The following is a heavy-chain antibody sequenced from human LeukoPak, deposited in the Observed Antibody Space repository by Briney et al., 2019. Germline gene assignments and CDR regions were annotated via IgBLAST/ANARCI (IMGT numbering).Heavy chain of an antibody. CDR3: VRGVGVSRFNYFDP. D-gene: IGHD6-13*01. J-gene: IGHJ5*02. CDR1: GFTFSSFG. Sequence: GGSLTLSCAASGFTFSSFGMHWVRQAPGKGLEWVAVIWYDASNKYYADSVKGRFTISRDNSKNTLFLQMNSLRDDDTAVYYCVRGVGVSRFNYFDPWGQGTLVSVSS. CDR2: IWYDASNK. V-gene: IGHV3-33*01.